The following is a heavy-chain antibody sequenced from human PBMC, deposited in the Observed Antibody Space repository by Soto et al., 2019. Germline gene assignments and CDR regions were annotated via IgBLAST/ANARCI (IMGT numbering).Heavy chain of an antibody. CDR1: GGSISSGGYS. J-gene: IGHJ4*02. CDR3: ARSYYYDSSGFDY. V-gene: IGHV4-30-2*01. Sequence: SETLSLTCAVSGGSISSGGYSWSWIRQPPGKGLEWIGYIYHSGSTYYNPSLKSRVTISVDRSKNQFSLKLSSVTAADTAVYYCARSYYYDSSGFDYWGQGTLVPSPQ. D-gene: IGHD3-22*01. CDR2: IYHSGST.